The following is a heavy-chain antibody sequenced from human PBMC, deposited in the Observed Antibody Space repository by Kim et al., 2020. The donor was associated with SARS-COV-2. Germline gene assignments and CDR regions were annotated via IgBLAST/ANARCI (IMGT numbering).Heavy chain of an antibody. D-gene: IGHD3-22*01. CDR3: ASRYDSSGYSFDY. Sequence: YNPSLKSRVTISVDTSKNQFSLKLSSVTAADTAVYYCASRYDSSGYSFDYWGQGTLVTVSS. J-gene: IGHJ4*02. V-gene: IGHV4-34*01.